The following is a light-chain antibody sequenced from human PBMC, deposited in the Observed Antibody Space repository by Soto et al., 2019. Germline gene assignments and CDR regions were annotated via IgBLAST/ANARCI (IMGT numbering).Light chain of an antibody. CDR1: QFLSSY. J-gene: IGKJ5*01. V-gene: IGKV3-11*01. Sequence: EVVLTPSPATLSLAPGERATLSCRASQFLSSYLAWYQQKPGQPPRLLIYDTSNRATGIPARFSGSGSGTDFTLTISSLEPEDFAVYYCQQRSNWRGTFGQGTRLEI. CDR2: DTS. CDR3: QQRSNWRGT.